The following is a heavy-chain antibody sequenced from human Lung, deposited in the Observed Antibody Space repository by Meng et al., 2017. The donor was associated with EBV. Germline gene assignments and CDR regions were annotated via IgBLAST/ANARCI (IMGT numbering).Heavy chain of an antibody. V-gene: IGHV4-34*01. CDR2: INDSGST. Sequence: QDELQQWGAGLLKPSETLSLTCAVYGGSFSGSFSGYYWSWIRQAPGKGLEWIGEINDSGSTDYNPSLKSRLTISVDRSKSQFSLELSSVTAADTAVYYCARSTFDYWGQGTLVTVSS. D-gene: IGHD1-26*01. J-gene: IGHJ4*02. CDR3: ARSTFDY. CDR1: GGSFSGSFSGYY.